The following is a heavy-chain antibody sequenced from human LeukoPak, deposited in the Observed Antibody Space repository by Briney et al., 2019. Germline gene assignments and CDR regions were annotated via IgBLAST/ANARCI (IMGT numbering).Heavy chain of an antibody. D-gene: IGHD3-16*01. CDR2: IYYSGST. CDR3: ARETSQKGAHYMDV. CDR1: GGSISSYY. Sequence: SETLSLTCTVSGGSISSYYWSWIRQPPGKGLEWIGFIYYSGSTNYNPSLKSRVTISVHTSKNQFPLKLSSVTAADTAVYYCARETSQKGAHYMDVWGKGTTVTISS. V-gene: IGHV4-59*01. J-gene: IGHJ6*03.